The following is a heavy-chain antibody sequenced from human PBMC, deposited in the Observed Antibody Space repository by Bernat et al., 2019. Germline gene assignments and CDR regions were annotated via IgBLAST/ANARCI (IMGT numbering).Heavy chain of an antibody. V-gene: IGHV3-23*01. J-gene: IGHJ2*01. CDR2: ISGIGGST. CDR1: GFTVNNYA. D-gene: IGHD5-12*01. Sequence: EVQLLESGGGLVQPGGSLRLSCAASGFTVNNYAVSWVRQAPGKGLEWVSTISGIGGSTYYADSVNGRFTISRDKNTLYLQMNSLRAEDTAVYYCAKVEIVATTGWYFDLWGRGTLVTVSS. CDR3: AKVEIVATTGWYFDL.